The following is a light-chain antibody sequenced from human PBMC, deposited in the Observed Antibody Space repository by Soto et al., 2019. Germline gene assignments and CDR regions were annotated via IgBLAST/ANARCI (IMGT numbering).Light chain of an antibody. J-gene: IGKJ4*01. CDR2: GAS. Sequence: EIVMTQSPATLSVSPGEGATLSCRASQSISSNLAWYQQKPGQAPKLLIYGASTRATGFPARFSGSGSGTEFTLTISSLQSEDFAVYYCQQYNDCPLTFGGGTKVDIK. CDR3: QQYNDCPLT. CDR1: QSISSN. V-gene: IGKV3-15*01.